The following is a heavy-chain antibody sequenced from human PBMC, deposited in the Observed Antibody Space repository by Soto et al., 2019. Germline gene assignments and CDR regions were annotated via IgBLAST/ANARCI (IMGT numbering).Heavy chain of an antibody. CDR2: AYYRSGCIY. CDR1: GDSASNNGAT. D-gene: IGHD6-19*01. Sequence: PSQTLSLTCVISGDSASNNGATCDWIRQSPSRGLEKLGRAYYRSGCIYDHAMSVKSRISINPDTSENQVSLQLNSVTPADTAVYYCARGPPDFLSAFDYWGRGTLVTVSS. V-gene: IGHV6-1*01. J-gene: IGHJ4*02. CDR3: ARGPPDFLSAFDY.